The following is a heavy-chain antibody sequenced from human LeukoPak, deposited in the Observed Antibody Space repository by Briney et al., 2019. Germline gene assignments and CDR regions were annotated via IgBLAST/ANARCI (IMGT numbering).Heavy chain of an antibody. CDR3: ARYCSGRPYWYFDL. V-gene: IGHV4-59*08. Sequence: PSETLSLTCTVSGGSISSYYWSWIRQPPGKGREWVGYIYYSVSTNYNPSLKSRVNIPVDPSKNQFSLKLSSLTASDTAVYYCARYCSGRPYWYFDLWGRGTLVTVSS. CDR1: GGSISSYY. CDR2: IYYSVST. D-gene: IGHD2-21*02. J-gene: IGHJ2*01.